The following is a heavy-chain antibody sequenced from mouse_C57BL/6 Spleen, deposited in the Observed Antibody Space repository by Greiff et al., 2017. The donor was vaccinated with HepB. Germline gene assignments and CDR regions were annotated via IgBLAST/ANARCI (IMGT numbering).Heavy chain of an antibody. Sequence: VKLMESGPELVKPGASVKLSCKASGYTFTSYDINWVKQRPGQGLEWIGWIYPRDGSTKYNEKFKGKATLTVDTSSSTAYMELHSLTSEDSAVYFCAKTAQATGYAMDYWGQGTSVTVSS. CDR2: IYPRDGST. J-gene: IGHJ4*01. CDR3: AKTAQATGYAMDY. D-gene: IGHD3-2*02. CDR1: GYTFTSYD. V-gene: IGHV1-85*01.